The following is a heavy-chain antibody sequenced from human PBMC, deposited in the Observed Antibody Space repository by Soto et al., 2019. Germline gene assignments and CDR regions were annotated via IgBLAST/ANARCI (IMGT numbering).Heavy chain of an antibody. CDR1: GDSVSDNSAA. J-gene: IGHJ4*02. Sequence: SQTLSLTCAISGDSVSDNSAAWDWIRQSPSRGLEWLGRTYYRGKWYNDYAVSVKSRITVTPDTSKNHSSLHLNSVTPEDTAVYYCARELPYYVSSDSYLDYWGQGALVTVSS. CDR2: TYYRGKWYN. D-gene: IGHD3-16*01. CDR3: ARELPYYVSSDSYLDY. V-gene: IGHV6-1*01.